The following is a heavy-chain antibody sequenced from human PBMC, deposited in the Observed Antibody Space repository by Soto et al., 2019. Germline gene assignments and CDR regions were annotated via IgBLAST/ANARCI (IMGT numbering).Heavy chain of an antibody. J-gene: IGHJ4*02. D-gene: IGHD7-27*01. Sequence: QVQLQESGPGLVKPSGILSLTCAVSGGSITDKWWSWIRQTPGKGLEWSVEVNPSGSTNYGPPLKSRVTMSVDTSKSDFSLKLFSLTAADTAIYYCAREADHPFSLGYWGQGNLVTVSS. V-gene: IGHV4-4*02. CDR1: GGSITDKW. CDR3: AREADHPFSLGY. CDR2: VNPSGST.